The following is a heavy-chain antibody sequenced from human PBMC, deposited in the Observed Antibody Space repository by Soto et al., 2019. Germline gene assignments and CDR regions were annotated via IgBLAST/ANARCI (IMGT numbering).Heavy chain of an antibody. CDR2: ISGSGGST. CDR3: AKRWGNRFLEPRDYFDY. Sequence: GGSLRLSCAVSGFTFSSYAMSWVRQAPGKGLEWVSSISGSGGSTYHADSVKGRFTISRDNSKNTLYLQMNSLRAEDTAVYYCAKRWGNRFLEPRDYFDYWGQGTLVTVSS. D-gene: IGHD3-3*01. V-gene: IGHV3-23*01. J-gene: IGHJ4*02. CDR1: GFTFSSYA.